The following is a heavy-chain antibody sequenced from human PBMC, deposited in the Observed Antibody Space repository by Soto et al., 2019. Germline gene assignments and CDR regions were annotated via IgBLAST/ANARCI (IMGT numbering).Heavy chain of an antibody. V-gene: IGHV5-51*01. CDR3: ARHVGYSSGWYPTVIFDY. D-gene: IGHD6-19*01. Sequence: PGESLKISCKGSGYSFTSYWIGWVRQMPGKGLEWMGIIYPGDSDTRYSPSFQGQVTISADKSISTAYLQWSSLKASDTAMYYCARHVGYSSGWYPTVIFDYWGKGTLVTVSS. CDR2: IYPGDSDT. CDR1: GYSFTSYW. J-gene: IGHJ4*02.